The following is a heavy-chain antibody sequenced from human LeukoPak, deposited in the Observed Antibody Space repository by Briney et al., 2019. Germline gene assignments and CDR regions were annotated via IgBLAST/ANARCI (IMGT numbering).Heavy chain of an antibody. CDR2: IYHSGST. V-gene: IGHV4-30-2*01. CDR1: GGSISSGGYY. Sequence: SETLSLTCTVSGGSISSGGYYWSWLRQPPGKGLEWIGYIYHSGSTYYNPSLKSRVTISVDRSKNQFSLKLSSVTAADTAVYYCARDMRQQLRFYYYMDVWGKGTTVTVSS. CDR3: ARDMRQQLRFYYYMDV. D-gene: IGHD1-1*01. J-gene: IGHJ6*03.